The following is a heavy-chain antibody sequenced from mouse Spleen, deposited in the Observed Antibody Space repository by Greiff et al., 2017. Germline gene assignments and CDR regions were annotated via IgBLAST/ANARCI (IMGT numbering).Heavy chain of an antibody. D-gene: IGHD2-3*01. J-gene: IGHJ1*01. CDR1: GYSFTDYN. V-gene: IGHV1-39*01. Sequence: VQLQQSGPELVQPGASVKISCKASGYSFTDYNMNWVKQSNVKNLEWIGMINPNYGTTSYNQKFKGKATLTVDQSSSTVYMQLNSLTSEDSAVYYCARWLLPAWYFDVWGAGTTVTVSS. CDR3: ARWLLPAWYFDV. CDR2: INPNYGTT.